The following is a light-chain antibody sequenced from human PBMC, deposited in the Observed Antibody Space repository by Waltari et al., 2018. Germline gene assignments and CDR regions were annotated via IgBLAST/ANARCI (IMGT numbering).Light chain of an antibody. V-gene: IGKV3-11*01. CDR3: QQRKNWPPLT. CDR1: QSVDRY. CDR2: DTS. Sequence: ETVLTQSPATLSLSPGERATLSCRASQSVDRYLAWYQQKPGQAPRLLIYDTSNRATGTPARFSGSGSGTDFTLTISSLEPEDFGVYYCQQRKNWPPLTFGGGTKVEIK. J-gene: IGKJ4*01.